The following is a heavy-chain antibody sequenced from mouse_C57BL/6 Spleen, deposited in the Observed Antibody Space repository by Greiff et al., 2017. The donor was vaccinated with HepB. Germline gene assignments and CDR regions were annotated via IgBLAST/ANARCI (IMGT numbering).Heavy chain of an antibody. J-gene: IGHJ4*01. D-gene: IGHD2-3*01. CDR1: GYSFTDYN. CDR2: INPNYGTT. V-gene: IGHV1-39*01. CDR3: ARFDGYYPFYAMDY. Sequence: VQLQQSGPELVKPGASVKISCKASGYSFTDYNMNWVKQSNGKSLEWIGVINPNYGTTSYNQKFKVKATLTVDQASSTAYMQLNSLTSEDSAVYYCARFDGYYPFYAMDYWGQGTSVTVSS.